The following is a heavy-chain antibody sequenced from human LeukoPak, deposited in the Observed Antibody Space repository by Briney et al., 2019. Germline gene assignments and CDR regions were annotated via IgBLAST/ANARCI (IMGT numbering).Heavy chain of an antibody. CDR3: ARAGTWVRGVFDY. D-gene: IGHD3-10*01. CDR2: INQDGTNQ. V-gene: IGHV3-7*01. J-gene: IGHJ4*02. Sequence: PGGSLRLSCVASGFPFSGYWMDWVRQAPGKGMEWVANINQDGTNQYYAASVRGRFSISRDNSKNTLYLQMNSLRAEDTAVYYCARAGTWVRGVFDYWGQGTLVTVSS. CDR1: GFPFSGYW.